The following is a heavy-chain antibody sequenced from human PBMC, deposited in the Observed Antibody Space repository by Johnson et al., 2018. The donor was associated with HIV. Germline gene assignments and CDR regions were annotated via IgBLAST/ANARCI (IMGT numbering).Heavy chain of an antibody. CDR3: AKDPVGATWAFDI. CDR2: IKQDGSEK. CDR1: GFTFSSYW. Sequence: VQLVESGGNLVQPGGSLRLSCAASGFTFSSYWMSWVRQAPGKGLEWVANIKQDGSEKYYADSVKGRFTISRDNSKNTLYLQMNSLRAEDTAVYYCAKDPVGATWAFDIWGQGTMVTVSS. V-gene: IGHV3-7*01. D-gene: IGHD1-26*01. J-gene: IGHJ3*02.